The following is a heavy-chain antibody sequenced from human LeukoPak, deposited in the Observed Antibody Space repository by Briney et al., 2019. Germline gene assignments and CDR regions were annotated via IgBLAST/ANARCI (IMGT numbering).Heavy chain of an antibody. CDR2: ISGSGGST. Sequence: PGGSLRLPCAASGFTFSSYAMSWVRQAPGKGLEWVSAISGSGGSTYYADSVKGRFTISRDNSKNTLYLQMNSLRAEDTAVYYCAKKGGLWFGELTYGMDVWGKGTTVTVSS. D-gene: IGHD3-10*01. J-gene: IGHJ6*04. CDR1: GFTFSSYA. V-gene: IGHV3-23*01. CDR3: AKKGGLWFGELTYGMDV.